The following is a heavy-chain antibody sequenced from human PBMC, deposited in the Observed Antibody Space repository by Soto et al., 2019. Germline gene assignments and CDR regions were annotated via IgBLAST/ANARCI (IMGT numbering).Heavy chain of an antibody. Sequence: SSETLSLTCSVSGSSIRNYYWSWIRQPPGKGLEWIGNIYYTGSTNYNPSLKGRVFISVDSSRRQLSLRLNSLTAADTAVYYCTRVGGYYGDYPNFYYWGQRALVT. D-gene: IGHD4-17*01. CDR2: IYYTGST. CDR1: GSSIRNYY. V-gene: IGHV4-59*01. J-gene: IGHJ4*02. CDR3: TRVGGYYGDYPNFYY.